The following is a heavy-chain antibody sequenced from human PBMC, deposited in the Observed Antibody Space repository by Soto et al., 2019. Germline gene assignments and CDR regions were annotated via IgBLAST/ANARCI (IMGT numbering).Heavy chain of an antibody. D-gene: IGHD3-3*01. V-gene: IGHV2-5*02. Sequence: QITLNESGPTQVKPRQTLTLTCTFSGFSLTTSGVGVGWIRQSPGKAPEWLALISWDDDKRYSPSLKSRLTITKDTSKNQVGLTMADLDPADTATYSCAHRVLRTVFGLVTTTAIYFDFWGQGTPVAVSS. CDR2: ISWDDDK. J-gene: IGHJ4*02. CDR3: AHRVLRTVFGLVTTTAIYFDF. CDR1: GFSLTTSGVG.